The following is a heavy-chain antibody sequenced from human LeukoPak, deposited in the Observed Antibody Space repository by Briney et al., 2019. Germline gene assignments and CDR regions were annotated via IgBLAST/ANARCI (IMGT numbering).Heavy chain of an antibody. V-gene: IGHV1-18*01. Sequence: SVKXSCKASGYTFTSYGVSWVRQAPGQGLEWMGWISAYNGNTNYAQKLQGRVTMTTDTSTSTAYMELRSLRSDDTAVYYCARRRSYYYDSSGYPDYWGQGTLVTVSS. J-gene: IGHJ4*02. CDR2: ISAYNGNT. CDR1: GYTFTSYG. D-gene: IGHD3-22*01. CDR3: ARRRSYYYDSSGYPDY.